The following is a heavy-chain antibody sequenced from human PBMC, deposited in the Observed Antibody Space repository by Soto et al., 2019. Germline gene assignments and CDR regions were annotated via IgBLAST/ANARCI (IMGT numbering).Heavy chain of an antibody. CDR2: HSGSGGST. J-gene: IGHJ4*02. D-gene: IGHD4-17*01. CDR3: AKYARVRLTTCFDS. CDR1: GFTFSNYG. Sequence: GGSLRLSCAASGFTFSNYGMSWVRQAPEKGLEWVSSHSGSGGSTYYADSVKGRFTISSDKSKDTLYLQMNNLRAQDTAIFYCAKYARVRLTTCFDSWGQGTLVTVSS. V-gene: IGHV3-23*01.